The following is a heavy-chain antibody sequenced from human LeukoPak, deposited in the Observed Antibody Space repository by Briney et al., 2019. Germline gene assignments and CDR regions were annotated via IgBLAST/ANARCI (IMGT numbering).Heavy chain of an antibody. CDR3: ARETITRLDY. CDR1: GFTLSSYG. V-gene: IGHV3-48*03. J-gene: IGHJ4*02. CDR2: ISSSGRTT. Sequence: GGSLRLPCAASGFTLSSYGMNWVRQGPGKGLEWVSYISSSGRTTYYADSVKGRFTISRDNAKNSLFLQMNSLRGEDTAVYCCARETITRLDYWGQGTLVTVSS. D-gene: IGHD1-20*01.